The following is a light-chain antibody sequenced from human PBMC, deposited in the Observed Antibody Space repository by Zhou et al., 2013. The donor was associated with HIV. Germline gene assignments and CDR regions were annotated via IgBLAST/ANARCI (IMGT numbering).Light chain of an antibody. CDR1: QSIRTD. CDR3: QQYGGSPRSS. J-gene: IGKJ2*04. Sequence: EIVMTQSPATLSVSPGERATLSCRASQSIRTDLAWYQQTPGQAPRLLIYGASTRATGIPARFSGSGSGTEFTLTISRLEPEDFAVYYCQQYGGSPRSSFGQGTKLESK. CDR2: GAS. V-gene: IGKV3-15*01.